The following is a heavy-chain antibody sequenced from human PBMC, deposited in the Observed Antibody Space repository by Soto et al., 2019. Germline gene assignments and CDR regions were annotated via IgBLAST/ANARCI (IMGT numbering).Heavy chain of an antibody. J-gene: IGHJ4*02. CDR2: ISSSSSYI. CDR1: GFTFSSYS. V-gene: IGHV3-21*01. Sequence: GGSLRLSCAASGFTFSSYSMNWVRQAPGKGLEWVSSISSSSSYIYYADSVKGRFTISRDNAKNSLYLQMNSLRAADTAVYYCARDALPIMGPGIAAAGTHSDYWGQGTLVTV. D-gene: IGHD6-13*01. CDR3: ARDALPIMGPGIAAAGTHSDY.